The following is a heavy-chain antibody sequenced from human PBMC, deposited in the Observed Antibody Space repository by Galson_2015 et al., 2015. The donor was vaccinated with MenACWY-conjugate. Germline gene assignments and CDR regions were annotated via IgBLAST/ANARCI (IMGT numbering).Heavy chain of an antibody. Sequence: SLRLSCAASGFTFSRYAMSWVRQAPGKGLEWVSTISASAASTYYADYVKGRFTISRDNSKNTLYLQMNSLRAEDTALYYCAKGGPYSTSQFDSWGQGTLVTVSS. V-gene: IGHV3-23*01. J-gene: IGHJ4*02. CDR3: AKGGPYSTSQFDS. D-gene: IGHD6-13*01. CDR1: GFTFSRYA. CDR2: ISASAAST.